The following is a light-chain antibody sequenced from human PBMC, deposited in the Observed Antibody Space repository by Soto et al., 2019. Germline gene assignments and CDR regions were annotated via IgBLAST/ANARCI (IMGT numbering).Light chain of an antibody. CDR1: QSVYSN. J-gene: IGKJ2*01. CDR3: QQYNNWPPYT. V-gene: IGKV3-15*01. CDR2: AAS. Sequence: IVMTQSPATLSVSPGEGATLSCRASQSVYSNLAWYQQKPSQAPRLLIYAASTRASGIPARFSGGGSGTEFTLTISSLQSEDFAVYYCQQYNNWPPYTFGQGTKLEIK.